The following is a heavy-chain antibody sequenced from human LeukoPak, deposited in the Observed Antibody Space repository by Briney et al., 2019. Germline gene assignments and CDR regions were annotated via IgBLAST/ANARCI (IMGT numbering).Heavy chain of an antibody. Sequence: SETLSLTCTVSGGSINNYYWSWIRQPPGKGLDWIGYIYYRGSTNYNPSLKSRVTFSVDASKNQFSLKLNSVTAADTAVYYCARGGDYGDLRYFDYWGQGTLVTVSP. CDR2: IYYRGST. V-gene: IGHV4-59*01. CDR1: GGSINNYY. D-gene: IGHD4-17*01. J-gene: IGHJ4*02. CDR3: ARGGDYGDLRYFDY.